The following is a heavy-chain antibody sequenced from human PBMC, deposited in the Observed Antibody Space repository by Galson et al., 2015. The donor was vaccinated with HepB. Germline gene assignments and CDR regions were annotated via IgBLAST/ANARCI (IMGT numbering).Heavy chain of an antibody. CDR3: ARTPYSGYDYYFDY. J-gene: IGHJ4*02. Sequence: PALVKPTQTLTLTCTFSGFSLSTSGVGVGWIRQPPGKALEWLALIYWDDDKRYSPSLKSRLTITKDTSKNQVVLTMTNMDPVDTATYYCARTPYSGYDYYFDYRGQGSLVTVSS. CDR1: GFSLSTSGVG. V-gene: IGHV2-5*02. CDR2: IYWDDDK. D-gene: IGHD5-12*01.